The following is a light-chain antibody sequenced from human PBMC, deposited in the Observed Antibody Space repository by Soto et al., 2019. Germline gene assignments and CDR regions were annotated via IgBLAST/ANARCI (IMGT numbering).Light chain of an antibody. Sequence: EIEMTRSPATLTLAPGESATLSCRARQSVSSSYLAWYQQKPGQAPRLIIYGAYSRATGIPDRFSGSGSGTDFTPTISRLEPEDFAVYYCQQYGSSPPDTCGQGTRREIK. V-gene: IGKV3-20*01. CDR2: GAY. J-gene: IGKJ5*01. CDR3: QQYGSSPPDT. CDR1: QSVSSSY.